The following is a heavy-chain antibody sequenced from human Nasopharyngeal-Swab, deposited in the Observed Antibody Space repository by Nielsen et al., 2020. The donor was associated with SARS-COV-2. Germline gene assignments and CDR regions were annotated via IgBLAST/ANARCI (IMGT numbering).Heavy chain of an antibody. CDR2: ISSSSKS. V-gene: IGHV3-48*02. D-gene: IGHD1-26*01. CDR3: ARDVAIVGATLDY. Sequence: GGSLRLSCAASGFSISTNGMHWVRQAPGKGLEWLAYISSSSKSYYADSVKGRFTISRDKPKSSLFLQMNSLRDEDTAVYYCARDVAIVGATLDYWGQGTLVTVSS. J-gene: IGHJ4*02. CDR1: GFSISTNG.